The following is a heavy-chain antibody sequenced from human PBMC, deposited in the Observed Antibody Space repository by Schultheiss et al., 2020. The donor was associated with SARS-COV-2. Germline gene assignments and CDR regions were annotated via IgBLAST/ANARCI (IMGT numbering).Heavy chain of an antibody. D-gene: IGHD6-19*01. CDR2: IYPADSNT. Sequence: GGSLRLSCKGSGYSFTSHWIGWVRQKTGKGLEWMGSIYPADSNTLYSPSFQGQVTISADKSIGTAYLQWSSLQASDTAIYYCARSRRGWYAFDYWGQGTLVTVSS. J-gene: IGHJ4*02. V-gene: IGHV5-51*01. CDR3: ARSRRGWYAFDY. CDR1: GYSFTSHW.